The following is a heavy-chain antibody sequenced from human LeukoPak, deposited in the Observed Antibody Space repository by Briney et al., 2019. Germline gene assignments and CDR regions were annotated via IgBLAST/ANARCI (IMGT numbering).Heavy chain of an antibody. CDR2: INSDGSST. CDR3: ARGGRYSYGPFDY. Sequence: GGSLRLSCAASGFTFSSYWMHWVRHAPGKGLVWVSRINSDGSSTSYADSVKGRFTISRDNAKNTLYLQMNSLRAEDTAVYYCARGGRYSYGPFDYWGQGTLVTVSS. V-gene: IGHV3-74*01. J-gene: IGHJ4*02. D-gene: IGHD5-18*01. CDR1: GFTFSSYW.